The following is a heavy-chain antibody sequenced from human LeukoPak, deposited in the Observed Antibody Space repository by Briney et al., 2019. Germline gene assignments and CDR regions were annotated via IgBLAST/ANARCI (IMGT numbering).Heavy chain of an antibody. Sequence: GGSLRLSCAASGFTFSSYAMSWVRQAPGKGLEWVSAISGSGGSTYYADSVKGRFTISRDNSKNTLYLQMNSLRAEDTAVYYCARVPSGGWYTPGWFDPWGQGTLVTVSS. J-gene: IGHJ5*02. CDR2: ISGSGGST. V-gene: IGHV3-23*01. D-gene: IGHD6-19*01. CDR1: GFTFSSYA. CDR3: ARVPSGGWYTPGWFDP.